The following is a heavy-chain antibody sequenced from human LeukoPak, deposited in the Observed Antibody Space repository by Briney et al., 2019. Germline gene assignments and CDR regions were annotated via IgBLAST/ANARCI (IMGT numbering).Heavy chain of an antibody. CDR2: ISYTGNT. Sequence: SETLSLTCTVSGGSISSYYWRWIRQPPGKGREGIGYISYTGNTNYNPSLKRRVTLSVDTSKNQFSLKLTSVTAADTAVYFCARGYSETYGRFDPWGQGTLVTVSS. J-gene: IGHJ5*02. D-gene: IGHD1-26*01. CDR3: ARGYSETYGRFDP. V-gene: IGHV4-59*01. CDR1: GGSISSYY.